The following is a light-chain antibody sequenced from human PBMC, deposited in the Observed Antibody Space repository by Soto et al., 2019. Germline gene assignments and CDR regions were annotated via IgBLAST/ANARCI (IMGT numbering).Light chain of an antibody. CDR1: SGHSSYI. J-gene: IGLJ2*01. CDR2: LERSGSY. V-gene: IGLV4-60*02. CDR3: ETWDSNTRV. Sequence: QSVLTQSSSASASLGSSVKLTCTLSSGHSSYIIAWHQQQPGKAPRYLMKLERSGSYNKGSGVPDRFSGSSSGADRYLTISHLQVEDEADYDCETWDSNTRVFGGGTQLTVL.